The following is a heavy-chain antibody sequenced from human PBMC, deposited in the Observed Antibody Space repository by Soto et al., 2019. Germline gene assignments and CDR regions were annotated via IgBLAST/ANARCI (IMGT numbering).Heavy chain of an antibody. CDR3: ARDTQYSSGWAYYYYGMDV. V-gene: IGHV1-18*04. CDR2: ISAYNGNT. Sequence: ASVKVSCKASGYTFTSYGISWVRQAPGQGLEWMGWISAYNGNTNYAQKLQGRVTMTTDTSTSTDYMELRSLRSDDTAVYYCARDTQYSSGWAYYYYGMDVWGQGTTVTVSS. D-gene: IGHD6-19*01. J-gene: IGHJ6*02. CDR1: GYTFTSYG.